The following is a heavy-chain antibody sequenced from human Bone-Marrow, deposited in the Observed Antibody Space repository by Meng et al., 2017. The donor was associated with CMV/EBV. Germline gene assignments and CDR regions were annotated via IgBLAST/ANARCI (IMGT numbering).Heavy chain of an antibody. V-gene: IGHV4-34*01. CDR3: ARLQNGQLVDHYFDY. CDR2: INHSGST. CDR1: GGSFSGYY. D-gene: IGHD6-6*01. Sequence: SETLSLTCAVYGGSFSGYYWSWIRQPPGKGLEWIGEINHSGSTNYNPSLKSRVTISVDTSKNQFSLKLSSVTAADTAVYYCARLQNGQLVDHYFDYWGQGTLVTVSS. J-gene: IGHJ4*02.